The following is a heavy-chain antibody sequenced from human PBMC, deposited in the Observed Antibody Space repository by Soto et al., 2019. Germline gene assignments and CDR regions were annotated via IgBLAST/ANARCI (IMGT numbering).Heavy chain of an antibody. J-gene: IGHJ6*03. V-gene: IGHV3-11*01. Sequence: SLRLSCAASGFTFSDYYMSWIRQAPGKGLEWVSYISSSGSTIYYADSVKGRFTISRDNAKNSLYLQMNSLRAEDTAVYYCARVGVATIYYYYYMDVWGKGTTVTVSS. CDR1: GFTFSDYY. CDR3: ARVGVATIYYYYYMDV. D-gene: IGHD5-12*01. CDR2: ISSSGSTI.